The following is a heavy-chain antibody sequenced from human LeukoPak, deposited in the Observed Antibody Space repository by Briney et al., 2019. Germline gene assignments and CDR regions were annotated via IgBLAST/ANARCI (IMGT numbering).Heavy chain of an antibody. Sequence: GGSLRLSCTASGLTFSTYALSWVRQTPGKGLEWLSVISATGSTIYYADSVKGRFTISRDNAKNSLYLQMNSLRAEDTAVYYCARDPVGVYGDYVWGQGTLVTVSS. CDR1: GLTFSTYA. V-gene: IGHV3-48*04. J-gene: IGHJ4*02. CDR2: ISATGSTI. CDR3: ARDPVGVYGDYV. D-gene: IGHD4-17*01.